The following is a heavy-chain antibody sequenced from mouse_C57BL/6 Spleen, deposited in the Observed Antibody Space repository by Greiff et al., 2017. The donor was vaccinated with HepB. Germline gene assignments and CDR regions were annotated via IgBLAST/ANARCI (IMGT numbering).Heavy chain of an antibody. CDR1: GFTFSDYG. J-gene: IGHJ1*03. D-gene: IGHD1-1*01. V-gene: IGHV5-17*01. CDR3: ARRTTVGYFDV. Sequence: EVKVVESGGGLVKPGGSLKLSCAASGFTFSDYGMHWVRQAPEKGLGWVAYISSGSSTIYYADTVKGRFTISRDNAKNTLFLQMTSLRSEDTAMYYCARRTTVGYFDVWGTGTTVTVSS. CDR2: ISSGSSTI.